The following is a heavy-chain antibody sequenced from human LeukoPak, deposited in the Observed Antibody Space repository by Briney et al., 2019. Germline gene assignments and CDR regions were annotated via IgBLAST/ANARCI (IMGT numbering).Heavy chain of an antibody. J-gene: IGHJ4*02. CDR1: GYSFTSYW. D-gene: IGHD3-22*01. CDR3: ARSYYHSSGYYHCDY. CDR2: IYPGDSDT. Sequence: GESLKISCKGSGYSFTSYWIGWVRQMPGKGLEWMGIIYPGDSDTRYSPSFQGQVTISADKSISTAYLQWSSLKASDTAMYYCARSYYHSSGYYHCDYWGQGTMVTGSS. V-gene: IGHV5-51*01.